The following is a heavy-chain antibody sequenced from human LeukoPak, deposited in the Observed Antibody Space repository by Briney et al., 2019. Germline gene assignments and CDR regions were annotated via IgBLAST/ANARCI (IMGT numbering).Heavy chain of an antibody. CDR3: ARDHGQDIVVVPAAMMGDADY. CDR1: GFTFSSYS. Sequence: GGSLRLSCAASGFTFSSYSMNWVRQAPGKGLEWVSSISSSSSYIYYADSVKGRFTISRDNAKDSLYLQMNSLRAEDTAVYYCARDHGQDIVVVPAAMMGDADYWGQGTLVTVSS. J-gene: IGHJ4*02. CDR2: ISSSSSYI. D-gene: IGHD2-2*01. V-gene: IGHV3-21*01.